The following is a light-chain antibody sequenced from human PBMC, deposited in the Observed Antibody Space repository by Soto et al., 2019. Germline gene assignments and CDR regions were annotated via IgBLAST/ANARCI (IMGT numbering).Light chain of an antibody. J-gene: IGKJ5*01. V-gene: IGKV1-39*01. CDR2: AAS. CDR3: QQSYTTPT. Sequence: DIQLTQSPSSLSASVGDRVTITCRASQSINIYLNWYQQTPGKAPKILLSAASSLHGGVPSRFSGSGSGTDFTLTISSLQPEDFAIYYCQQSYTTPTFGQGTGLEIK. CDR1: QSINIY.